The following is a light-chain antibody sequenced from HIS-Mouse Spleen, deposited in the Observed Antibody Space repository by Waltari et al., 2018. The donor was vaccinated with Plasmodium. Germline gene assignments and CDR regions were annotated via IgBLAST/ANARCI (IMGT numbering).Light chain of an antibody. Sequence: QSALTQPASVSGSPGQSITISCTGTSSDVGSYNLVSWYQQHPGKAPQLMIYECSKRPSGVSNRFSGSKSGNTASLTIPGLQAEDEADYYCCSYAGSSTHVVFGGGTKLTVL. V-gene: IGLV2-23*01. CDR2: ECS. CDR3: CSYAGSSTHVV. CDR1: SSDVGSYNL. J-gene: IGLJ2*01.